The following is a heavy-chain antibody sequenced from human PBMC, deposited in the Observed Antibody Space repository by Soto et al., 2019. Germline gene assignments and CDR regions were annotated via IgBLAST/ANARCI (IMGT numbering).Heavy chain of an antibody. CDR2: IYYSGST. CDR3: ASGGDYANFQY. Sequence: SETLSLTCTVSGGSISSSSYYWGWIRQPPGRGLECIGTIYYSGSTYYNPSLKSRVTISVDTSKNQFSLKLSSVTAADTAVYYCASGGDYANFQYWGQGTLVTVSS. V-gene: IGHV4-39*01. J-gene: IGHJ1*01. D-gene: IGHD4-17*01. CDR1: GGSISSSSYY.